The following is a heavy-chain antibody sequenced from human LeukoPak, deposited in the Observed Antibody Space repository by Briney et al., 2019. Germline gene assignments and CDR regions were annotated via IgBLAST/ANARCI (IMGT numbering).Heavy chain of an antibody. V-gene: IGHV4-34*01. Sequence: PSETLSLTCAVYGGSFSGYYWGWIRQPPGKGLEWIGEINHSGSTNYNPSLKSRVTISVDTSKNQFSLKLSSVTAADTAVYYCARDLGTPVYYYDSSGYSSYDYWGQGTLVTVSS. CDR1: GGSFSGYY. D-gene: IGHD3-22*01. J-gene: IGHJ4*02. CDR3: ARDLGTPVYYYDSSGYSSYDY. CDR2: INHSGST.